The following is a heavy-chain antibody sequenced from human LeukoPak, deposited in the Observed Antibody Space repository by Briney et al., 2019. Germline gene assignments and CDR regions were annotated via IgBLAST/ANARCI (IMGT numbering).Heavy chain of an antibody. V-gene: IGHV3-7*03. Sequence: PGGSLRLSCAASGFTFSNYAMSWVRQAPGKGLEWVANIKQDGSEKYYVDSVKGRFTISRDNAKNSLYLQMNSLRAEDTAVYYCAKDRERWLQPGDFDYWGQGTLVTVSS. CDR2: IKQDGSEK. J-gene: IGHJ4*02. D-gene: IGHD5-24*01. CDR1: GFTFSNYA. CDR3: AKDRERWLQPGDFDY.